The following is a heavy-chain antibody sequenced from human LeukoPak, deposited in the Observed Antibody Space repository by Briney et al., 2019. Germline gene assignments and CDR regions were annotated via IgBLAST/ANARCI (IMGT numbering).Heavy chain of an antibody. D-gene: IGHD6-19*01. CDR1: GFTFSDYY. J-gene: IGHJ4*02. CDR3: ARSSGWSVPVDY. CDR2: ISSSGFTI. V-gene: IGHV3-11*04. Sequence: GGSLRLSCAASGFTFSDYYMTWIRQAPGKGLEWLSYISSSGFTIDYADSVKGAFTISRDNAKKSLDLKMTRLRAEDTAAYYCARSSGWSVPVDYWGQGTLVTVSS.